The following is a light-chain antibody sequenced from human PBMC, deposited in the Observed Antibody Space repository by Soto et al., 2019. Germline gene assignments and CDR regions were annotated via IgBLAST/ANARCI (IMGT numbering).Light chain of an antibody. Sequence: QSALTQPASVSGSPGQSITISCTGTSSDVGGYKYVSWYQQHPGKAPKLMIYDVSNRPSGISYRFSGSKSGNTASLTISGLQAEDDADYYCSSYTSSNTRVVGTGTKLTVL. CDR1: SSDVGGYKY. CDR2: DVS. CDR3: SSYTSSNTRV. V-gene: IGLV2-14*01. J-gene: IGLJ1*01.